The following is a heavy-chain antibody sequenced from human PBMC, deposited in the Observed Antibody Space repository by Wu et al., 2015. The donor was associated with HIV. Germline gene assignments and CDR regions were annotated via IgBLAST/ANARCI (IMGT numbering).Heavy chain of an antibody. V-gene: IGHV1-2*02. CDR3: ARVISSWPSGAFDI. J-gene: IGHJ3*02. CDR1: GYTFTGHY. Sequence: QVQLVQSGAEVKKPGASVKVSCKTSGYTFTGHYIHWVRQAPGQGLEWMGSINSNGGGTNYAQNFQGRVTISRDTYLRTVYLEVRGLTFDDSAVFYCARVISSWPSGAFDIWAKGHWSSSLQ. CDR2: INSNGGGT. D-gene: IGHD3-3*02.